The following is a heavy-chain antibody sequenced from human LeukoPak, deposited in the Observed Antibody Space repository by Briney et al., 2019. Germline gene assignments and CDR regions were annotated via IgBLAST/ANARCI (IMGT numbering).Heavy chain of an antibody. CDR2: IRYDGSNK. V-gene: IGHV3-30*02. D-gene: IGHD6-19*01. CDR1: GFIFSNYG. CDR3: AKDGWIVVAVAGTTLSDAFDI. J-gene: IGHJ3*02. Sequence: GGSLRLSCAASGFIFSNYGMHWVRQTPGRGLEWVAFIRYDGSNKYYADSVKGRFTISRDNSKNTLYLQMNSLRAEDTAVYYCAKDGWIVVAVAGTTLSDAFDIWGQGTMVTVSS.